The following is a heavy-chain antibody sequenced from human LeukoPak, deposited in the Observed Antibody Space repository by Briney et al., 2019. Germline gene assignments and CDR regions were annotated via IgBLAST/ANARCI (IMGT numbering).Heavy chain of an antibody. CDR1: GFTFSSYA. J-gene: IGHJ2*01. V-gene: IGHV3-23*01. CDR3: AKVRVVGDYNWFFDL. CDR2: IVGSGAST. D-gene: IGHD4-17*01. Sequence: GGSLRLSCAASGFTFSSYAMSWVRQTPGKGLEWVSAIVGSGASTYYADSVKGRFTISRDNSKNTLHLQMNSLRAEDTAIYHCAKVRVVGDYNWFFDLWGRGTLVTVSS.